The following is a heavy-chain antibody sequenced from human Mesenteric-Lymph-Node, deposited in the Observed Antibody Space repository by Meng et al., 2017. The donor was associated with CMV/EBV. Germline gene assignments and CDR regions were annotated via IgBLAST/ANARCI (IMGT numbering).Heavy chain of an antibody. D-gene: IGHD3-22*01. CDR3: ARPTYYYDGSGYYY. CDR1: GFTFSSYA. V-gene: IGHV3-23*01. J-gene: IGHJ4*02. CDR2: VSSGGGAT. Sequence: SCAASGFTFSSYAMSWVRQAPGKGLEWVSTVSSGGGATYYTDSVKGRFTISRDNSKNTLYLHMNSLRAEDTAVFYCARPTYYYDGSGYYYWGQGTLVTVSS.